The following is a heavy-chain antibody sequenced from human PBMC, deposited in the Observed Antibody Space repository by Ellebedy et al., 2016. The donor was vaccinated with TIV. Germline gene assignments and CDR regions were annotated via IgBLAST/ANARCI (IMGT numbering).Heavy chain of an antibody. J-gene: IGHJ3*01. CDR3: AREAAIQLWLRDALDL. Sequence: ASVKVSXKASGYTFTNYGISWVRQAPGQGLEWMGWISDYNGNTKYAPKLQGRVTMTTDTSTSTAYMELRSLRSDDTAVYYCAREAAIQLWLRDALDLWGQGTVVIVSS. V-gene: IGHV1-18*01. CDR1: GYTFTNYG. D-gene: IGHD5-18*01. CDR2: ISDYNGNT.